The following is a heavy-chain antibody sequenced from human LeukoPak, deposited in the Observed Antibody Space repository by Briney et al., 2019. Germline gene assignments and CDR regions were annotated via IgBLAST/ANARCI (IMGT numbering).Heavy chain of an antibody. V-gene: IGHV1-2*02. D-gene: IGHD6-13*01. CDR2: INPNSGGT. J-gene: IGHJ3*02. Sequence: GASVKVSCRASGYTFTGYYMHWARQAPGQGLEWMGWINPNSGGTNYAQKFQGRVTMTRDTSISTAYMELSRLRSDDTAVYYCARVRKAAAGQDAFDIWGQGTMVTVSS. CDR3: ARVRKAAAGQDAFDI. CDR1: GYTFTGYY.